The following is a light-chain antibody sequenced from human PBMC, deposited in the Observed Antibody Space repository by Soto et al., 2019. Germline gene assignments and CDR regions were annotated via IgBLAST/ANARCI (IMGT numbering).Light chain of an antibody. CDR3: QHYNNRPLT. Sequence: EVVLTQSPATLSVSPGEGVTLSCRASQGIGDTLAWYQHKPGQAPRLLIYGASTRATGIPVRFSGSGSGTEFTLTISSLQSEDFAVYYCQHYNNRPLTFGGGTKVDIK. CDR1: QGIGDT. V-gene: IGKV3-15*01. CDR2: GAS. J-gene: IGKJ4*01.